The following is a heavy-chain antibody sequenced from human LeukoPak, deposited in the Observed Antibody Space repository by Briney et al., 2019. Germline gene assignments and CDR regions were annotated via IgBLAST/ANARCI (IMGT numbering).Heavy chain of an antibody. J-gene: IGHJ4*02. CDR2: ISGGADST. V-gene: IGHV3-23*01. CDR1: GFIFRSYA. CDR3: AKDRVRFDY. Sequence: GGSLRLSCAVSGFIFRSYAMSWVRQAPGKGLEWVSAISGGADSTYYADSVKGRFTISRDNSKNTLYLQMNSLRAEDTAVYYCAKDRVRFDYWGQGTLVTVSS.